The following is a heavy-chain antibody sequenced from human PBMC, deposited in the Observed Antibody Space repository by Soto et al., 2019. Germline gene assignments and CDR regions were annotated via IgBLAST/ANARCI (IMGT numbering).Heavy chain of an antibody. CDR3: ATGDYGGNSHTFDI. D-gene: IGHD4-17*01. CDR2: ISYDGSNK. J-gene: IGHJ3*02. CDR1: GFTFSGYG. V-gene: IGHV3-30*03. Sequence: QVQLVESGGGVVQPGRSLRLSCAASGFTFSGYGMHWVRQAPGKGLEWVAVISYDGSNKYYADSVKGRFTISRDNSKNTLYLQMNSLRLEDTAVYYCATGDYGGNSHTFDIWGQGTMVTVSS.